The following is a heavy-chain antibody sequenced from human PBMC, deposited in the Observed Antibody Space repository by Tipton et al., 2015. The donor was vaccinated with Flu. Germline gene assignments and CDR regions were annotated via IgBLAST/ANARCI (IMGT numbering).Heavy chain of an antibody. Sequence: LRLSCTVSGGSISGGSYYWSWIRQPAGKGLEWIGRIYNSGSTNYNPSLKSRVTISVDTSKNQFSLKLSSVTAADTAVYYCARAGYGMDVWGQGTTVTVSS. V-gene: IGHV4-61*02. CDR3: ARAGYGMDV. CDR2: IYNSGST. CDR1: GGSISGGSYY. J-gene: IGHJ6*02.